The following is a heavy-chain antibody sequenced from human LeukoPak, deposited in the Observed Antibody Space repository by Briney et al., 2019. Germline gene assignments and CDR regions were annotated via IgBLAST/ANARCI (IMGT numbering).Heavy chain of an antibody. CDR3: ARTVNTAFAYYYYYMDV. CDR1: GGSISSYY. V-gene: IGHV4-59*01. D-gene: IGHD5-18*01. J-gene: IGHJ6*03. Sequence: PSETLSLTCTVSGGSISSYYWSWIRQPPGKGLEWIGYIYYSGSTNYNPSLRSRVTISVDTSKSQFSLKLSSVTAADTAVYYCARTVNTAFAYYYYYMDVWGKGTTVTVSS. CDR2: IYYSGST.